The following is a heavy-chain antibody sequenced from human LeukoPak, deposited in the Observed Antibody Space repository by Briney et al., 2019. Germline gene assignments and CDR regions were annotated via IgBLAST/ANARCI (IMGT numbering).Heavy chain of an antibody. D-gene: IGHD3-22*01. Sequence: SVKFSCKASGGTFSSYAISWVRQAPGQGLEWMGGIIPIFGTANYAQKFQGRVTITADESTSTAYMELSSLRSEDTAVYYCARGASTMSYYYYMDVWGKGTTVTVSS. CDR2: IIPIFGTA. J-gene: IGHJ6*03. V-gene: IGHV1-69*13. CDR3: ARGASTMSYYYYMDV. CDR1: GGTFSSYA.